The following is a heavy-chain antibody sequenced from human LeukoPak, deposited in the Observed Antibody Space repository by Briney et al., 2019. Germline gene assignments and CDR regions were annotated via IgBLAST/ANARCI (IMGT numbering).Heavy chain of an antibody. CDR1: GYTFTSNG. CDR2: ISAYNGHT. V-gene: IGHV1-18*01. CDR3: ARGVTARGFYYYMDI. Sequence: ASVKVSCKASGYTFTSNGINWVRQAPGQGLEWMGWISAYNGHTNYAQKLQGRVTMTTDTSTSTAYMELRSLRPDDTAVYSCARGVTARGFYYYMDIWGNGTTVTISS. D-gene: IGHD2-21*02. J-gene: IGHJ6*03.